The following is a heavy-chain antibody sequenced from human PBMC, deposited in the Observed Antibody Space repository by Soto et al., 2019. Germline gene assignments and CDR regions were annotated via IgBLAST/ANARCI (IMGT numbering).Heavy chain of an antibody. V-gene: IGHV4-39*01. CDR1: GGSISSSGYY. Sequence: QLQLQESGPGLVKPSETLSLTCTVSGGSISSSGYYWGWIRQPPGKGLEWIANIYYSGSTYYNPSLKSRVTTSVATSKNQFSRKLTSVTAADTAVFYCASNLYSSSSPDVWGQGTTVTVSS. CDR2: IYYSGST. D-gene: IGHD6-13*01. J-gene: IGHJ6*02. CDR3: ASNLYSSSSPDV.